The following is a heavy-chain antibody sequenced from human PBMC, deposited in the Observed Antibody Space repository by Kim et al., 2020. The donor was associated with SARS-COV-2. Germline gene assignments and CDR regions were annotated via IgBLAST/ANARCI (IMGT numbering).Heavy chain of an antibody. D-gene: IGHD6-13*01. J-gene: IGHJ4*02. V-gene: IGHV3-23*01. CDR2: ISGSGGST. CDR1: GFTFSSYA. Sequence: GGSLRLSCAASGFTFSSYAMSWVRQAPGKGLEWVSAISGSGGSTYYADSVKGRFTISRDNSKNTLYLQMNSLRAEDTAVYYCAKFFDRRLRGGSSWYFDYWGQGTLVTVSS. CDR3: AKFFDRRLRGGSSWYFDY.